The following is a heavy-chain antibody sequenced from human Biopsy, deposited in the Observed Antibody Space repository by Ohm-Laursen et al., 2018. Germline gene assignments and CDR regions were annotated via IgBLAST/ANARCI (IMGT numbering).Heavy chain of an antibody. CDR1: GFNFDDYA. V-gene: IGHV3-9*01. CDR2: LTWNSGTI. D-gene: IGHD3-16*01. CDR3: VRSLRNYDFLDS. Sequence: SLRLSCSASGFNFDDYAMHWIRQGPGKGLEWVAGLTWNSGTIAYAGPVRGRFTISRDNAKNSLYLQMNNLTSEDTALYYCVRSLRNYDFLDSWGQGTLVSVSS. J-gene: IGHJ4*02.